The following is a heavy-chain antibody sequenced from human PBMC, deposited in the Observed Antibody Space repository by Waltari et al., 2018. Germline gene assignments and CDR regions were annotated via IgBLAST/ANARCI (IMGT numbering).Heavy chain of an antibody. CDR2: ISYTWAT. D-gene: IGHD3-16*01. CDR3: ATYIGASIGTAAFDV. CDR1: GGSITNNRHY. J-gene: IGHJ3*01. Sequence: QLHLQESGPGLVKPSETLSLTCSVPGGSITNNRHYWGWIRQTPGKGLEWIATISYTWATYNNPSLKSRVTISGDTSKNQFSLKLTSVTAADTAVYYCATYIGASIGTAAFDVWGRGALVTVSS. V-gene: IGHV4-39*01.